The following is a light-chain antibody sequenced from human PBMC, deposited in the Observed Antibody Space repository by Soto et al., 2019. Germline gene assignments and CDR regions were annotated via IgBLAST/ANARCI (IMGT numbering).Light chain of an antibody. Sequence: DIQMTQSPSTLSGSVGDRVTITCRASQTISSWLAWYQQKPGKAPKLMIHSTSSLQSGVPSRFRGSGSGTDFTLTISSLQPEDFATYYCQQSYSVPLTFGGGTKVDIK. CDR2: STS. CDR1: QTISSW. CDR3: QQSYSVPLT. J-gene: IGKJ4*01. V-gene: IGKV1-39*01.